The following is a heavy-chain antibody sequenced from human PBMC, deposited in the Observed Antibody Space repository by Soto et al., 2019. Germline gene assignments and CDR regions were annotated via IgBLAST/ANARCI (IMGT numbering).Heavy chain of an antibody. D-gene: IGHD3-10*01. CDR1: GFTFSSYS. CDR3: ASLNSWFGEEAH. CDR2: ITGGGDIK. V-gene: IGHV3-48*02. J-gene: IGHJ4*02. Sequence: EVQLVESGGGLVQPGGSLRLSCAASGFTFSSYSMNWVRQAPGKGLEWVSDITGGGDIKGYAVSMKGRFTISKDNAKNSLFLQMNSLRDEETAVYYCASLNSWFGEEAHWGQGTLVTVSS.